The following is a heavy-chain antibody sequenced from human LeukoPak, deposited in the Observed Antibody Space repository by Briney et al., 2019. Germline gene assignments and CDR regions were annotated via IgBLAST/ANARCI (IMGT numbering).Heavy chain of an antibody. D-gene: IGHD2-15*01. CDR3: ARETGYCSGGRCYFIY. CDR1: GYTFTGSY. J-gene: IGHJ4*02. V-gene: IGHV1-2*02. CDR2: INPNSGGT. Sequence: GASVKVSCKASGYTFTGSYIHWVRRAPGQGLEWMGWINPNSGGTSSAQKFQGRVTMTRDTSVSTAYMELSRLRSDGTALYYCARETGYCSGGRCYFIYWGQGTLVTVSS.